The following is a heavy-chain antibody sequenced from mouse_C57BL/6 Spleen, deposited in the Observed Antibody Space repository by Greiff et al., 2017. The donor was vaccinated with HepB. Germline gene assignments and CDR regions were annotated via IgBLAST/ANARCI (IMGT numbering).Heavy chain of an antibody. CDR3: ARGDYYGSSYHFDY. V-gene: IGHV1-69*01. CDR2: IDPSDSYT. CDR1: GYTFTSYW. Sequence: QVQLKQPGAELVMPGASVKLSCKASGYTFTSYWMHWVKQRPGQGLEWIGEIDPSDSYTNYNQKFKGKSTLTVDKSSSTAYMQLSSLTSEDSAVYYCARGDYYGSSYHFDYWGQGTTLTVSS. J-gene: IGHJ2*01. D-gene: IGHD1-1*01.